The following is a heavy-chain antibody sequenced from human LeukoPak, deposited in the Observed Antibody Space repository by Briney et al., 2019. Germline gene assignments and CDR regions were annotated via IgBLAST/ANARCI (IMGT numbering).Heavy chain of an antibody. Sequence: SETLSLTCTVSGYSISSGYYWGWIRQPPGKGLEWIGSIYHSGSTYYNPSLKSRVTISVDTSKNQFSLKLSSVTAADTAVYYCARCDSSGYYYPYYFDYWGQGTLVTVSS. CDR3: ARCDSSGYYYPYYFDY. J-gene: IGHJ4*02. CDR2: IYHSGST. D-gene: IGHD3-22*01. CDR1: GYSISSGYY. V-gene: IGHV4-38-2*02.